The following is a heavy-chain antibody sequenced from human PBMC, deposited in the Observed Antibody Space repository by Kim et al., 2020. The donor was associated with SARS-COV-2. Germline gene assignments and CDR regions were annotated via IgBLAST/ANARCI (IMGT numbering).Heavy chain of an antibody. J-gene: IGHJ6*02. D-gene: IGHD3-10*01. V-gene: IGHV3-30*01. CDR3: ARAELWFGEYHSDGMDV. Sequence: KGRFTISRDNSKKPPYLQMNSLGAEDTAVYYCARAELWFGEYHSDGMDVWGQGTTVTVSS.